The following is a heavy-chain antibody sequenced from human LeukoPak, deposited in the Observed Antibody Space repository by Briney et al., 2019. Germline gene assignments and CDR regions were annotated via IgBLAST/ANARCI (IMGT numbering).Heavy chain of an antibody. D-gene: IGHD3-9*01. CDR1: GYTFTRYG. CDR3: ARASPHYDILTGSTAMGWFDP. CDR2: ISAYNGNT. Sequence: ASVEVSCKASGYTFTRYGISWVRQAPGQGREGMGWISAYNGNTNYATTLQGRVTMTTDTSTSTAYMELRSLRSDDTAVYYCARASPHYDILTGSTAMGWFDPWGQGTLVTVSS. J-gene: IGHJ5*02. V-gene: IGHV1-18*01.